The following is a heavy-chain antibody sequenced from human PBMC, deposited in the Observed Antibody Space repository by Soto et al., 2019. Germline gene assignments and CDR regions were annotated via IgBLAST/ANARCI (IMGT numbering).Heavy chain of an antibody. CDR2: ISYDGSNK. J-gene: IGHJ4*02. CDR3: ARELRDGYNSPVY. Sequence: QVQLVESGGGVVQPGRSLRLSCAASGFTFSSYAMHWVRQAPGKGLEWVAVISYDGSNKYYADSVKGRFTISRDNSKNTLYLQMNSLRAEDTAVYYCARELRDGYNSPVYWGQGTLVTVSS. V-gene: IGHV3-30-3*01. CDR1: GFTFSSYA. D-gene: IGHD5-12*01.